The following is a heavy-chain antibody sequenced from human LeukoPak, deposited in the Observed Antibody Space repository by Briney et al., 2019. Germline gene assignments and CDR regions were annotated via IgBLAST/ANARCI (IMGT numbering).Heavy chain of an antibody. V-gene: IGHV4-31*03. D-gene: IGHD3-3*01. J-gene: IGHJ6*02. CDR3: ARSITIFGVVTGAYYYYGMDV. CDR1: GGSISSGGYY. CDR2: IYYSGST. Sequence: PSETLSLTCTVSGGSISSGGYYWSWIRQHPGKGLEWIGYIYYSGSTYHNPSLKSRVTISVDTSKNQFSLKLSSVTAADTAVYYCARSITIFGVVTGAYYYYGMDVWGQGTTVTVSS.